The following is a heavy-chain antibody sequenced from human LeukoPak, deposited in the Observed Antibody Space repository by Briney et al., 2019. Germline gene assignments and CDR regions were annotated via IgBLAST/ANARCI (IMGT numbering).Heavy chain of an antibody. D-gene: IGHD6-19*01. CDR1: GFTFSSYG. V-gene: IGHV3-30*03. Sequence: GRSLILSCAASGFTFSSYGMHWVRQAPGKGLEWVAVISYDGSNKYYADSVKGRFTISRDNSKNTLYLQMNSLRAEDTAVYYCAIPGIAVAGTDFDYWGQGTLVTVSS. CDR3: AIPGIAVAGTDFDY. CDR2: ISYDGSNK. J-gene: IGHJ4*02.